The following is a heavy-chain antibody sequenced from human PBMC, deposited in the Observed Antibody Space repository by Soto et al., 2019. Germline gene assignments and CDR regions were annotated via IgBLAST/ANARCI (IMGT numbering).Heavy chain of an antibody. CDR2: IYPGDSDT. CDR1: GYSFTSYW. CDR3: ARVRIVGYCSGGSCWDGFDI. J-gene: IGHJ3*02. V-gene: IGHV5-51*03. D-gene: IGHD2-15*01. Sequence: EVQLVPSGAEVKKPGESLKISCKGSGYSFTSYWIGWVRQMPGKGLEWMGIIYPGDSDTRYSSSFQGQVTISADKSIRTAYLQWSSLKASDTAMYYCARVRIVGYCSGGSCWDGFDIWGQGTMVTVSS.